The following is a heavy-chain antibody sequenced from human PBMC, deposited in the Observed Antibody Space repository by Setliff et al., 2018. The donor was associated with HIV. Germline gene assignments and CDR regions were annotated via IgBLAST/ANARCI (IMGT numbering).Heavy chain of an antibody. Sequence: KTSETLSLTCTVSGGSASNSRYYWAWIRQPPGKGLEYIGSIYYNEKTYYSPSLKGRVTISVDTSKNQFSLNLTSVTAADTAVYFCASRVYYYDSNKVLREEGFDPWGQGTLVTVSS. D-gene: IGHD3-22*01. CDR1: GGSASNSRYY. V-gene: IGHV4-39*01. CDR2: IYYNEKT. J-gene: IGHJ5*02. CDR3: ASRVYYYDSNKVLREEGFDP.